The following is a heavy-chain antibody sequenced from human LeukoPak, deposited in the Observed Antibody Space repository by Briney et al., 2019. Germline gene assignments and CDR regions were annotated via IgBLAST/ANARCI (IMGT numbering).Heavy chain of an antibody. J-gene: IGHJ4*02. D-gene: IGHD3-10*01. CDR1: VFRFSPHW. CDR3: TRTLAARSFYFDY. CDR2: INQDGTER. Sequence: GGTLRLSCAACVFRFSPHWTSWVRQALGRGLEWVANINQDGTERYLLDAVKGRCTISRDNGKNSVLLQMNSLRDEVTAVYYCTRTLAARSFYFDYWGRGTLVTVSS. V-gene: IGHV3-7*01.